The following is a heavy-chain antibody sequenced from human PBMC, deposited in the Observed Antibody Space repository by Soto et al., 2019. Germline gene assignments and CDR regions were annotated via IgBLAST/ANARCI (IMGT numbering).Heavy chain of an antibody. Sequence: PSETLFLTCTVSGGSISSYYWSWIRQPPGKGLEWIGYIYYSGSTNYNPSLKSRVTISRDNSKNTVYLQMNSLRAEDTAFYYCAKDSISDRETFNFDSWGQGTLVTVSS. CDR2: IYYSGST. V-gene: IGHV4-59*12. CDR1: GGSISSYY. D-gene: IGHD1-26*01. CDR3: AKDSISDRETFNFDS. J-gene: IGHJ4*02.